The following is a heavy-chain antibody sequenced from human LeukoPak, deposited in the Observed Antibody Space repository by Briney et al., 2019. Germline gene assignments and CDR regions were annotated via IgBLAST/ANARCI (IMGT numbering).Heavy chain of an antibody. V-gene: IGHV3-23*01. CDR3: AKRSRLASSSWYGPFDY. Sequence: GGSLRLSCVASGFTFSTYRMHWVRQAPGKGLEWVSAISGSGGSTYYADSVKGRFTISRDNSKNTLYLQMNSLRAEDTAVYYCAKRSRLASSSWYGPFDYWGQGTLVTVSS. D-gene: IGHD6-13*01. CDR2: ISGSGGST. CDR1: GFTFSTYR. J-gene: IGHJ4*02.